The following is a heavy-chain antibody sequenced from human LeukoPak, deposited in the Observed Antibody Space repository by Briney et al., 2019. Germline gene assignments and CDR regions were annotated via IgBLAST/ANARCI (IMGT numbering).Heavy chain of an antibody. CDR2: ISYDGGTT. V-gene: IGHV3-30-3*01. CDR1: GFTFSSYA. CDR3: ARAVVRGVTLGY. Sequence: GGSLRLSCAASGFTFSSYAMHWVRRAPDKGLEWMAVISYDGGTTYDADSVKGRFTISRDNSKSTLYLQMNSLKIEDTAVYYCARAVVRGVTLGYWGQGTLVTVSS. D-gene: IGHD3-10*01. J-gene: IGHJ4*02.